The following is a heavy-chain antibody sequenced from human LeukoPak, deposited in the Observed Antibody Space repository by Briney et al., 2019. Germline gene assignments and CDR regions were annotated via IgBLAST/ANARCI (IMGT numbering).Heavy chain of an antibody. CDR2: ISGSGGST. J-gene: IGHJ6*03. V-gene: IGHV3-23*01. CDR1: GFTFSSFA. CDR3: AKGASSRFYYYYYYMDV. D-gene: IGHD6-13*01. Sequence: RPGGSLRLSCAASGFTFSSFAMSWVRQAPGKGLEWVSGISGSGGSTYYADSVKGRFTISRDNSKNTLYLQMNSLRAEDTAAYYCAKGASSRFYYYYYYMDVWGKGTTVTVSS.